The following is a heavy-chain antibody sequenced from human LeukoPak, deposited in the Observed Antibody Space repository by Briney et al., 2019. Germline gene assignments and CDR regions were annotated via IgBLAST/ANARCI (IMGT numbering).Heavy chain of an antibody. J-gene: IGHJ4*02. CDR2: FDYSGST. Sequence: SETLSLTCGVSGGSISSSYWWSWVRQPPGKGLEWLGSFDYSGSTYYKPSLKSRVTISVDTSKNQFSLKLSSVTAADTAVYYCARLVVSTWYHEVLLGRDYWGQGTLVTVSS. D-gene: IGHD6-13*01. CDR1: GGSISSSYW. V-gene: IGHV4-39*01. CDR3: ARLVVSTWYHEVLLGRDY.